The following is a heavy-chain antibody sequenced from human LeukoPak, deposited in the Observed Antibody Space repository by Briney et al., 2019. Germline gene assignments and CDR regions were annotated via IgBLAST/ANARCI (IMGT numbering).Heavy chain of an antibody. D-gene: IGHD6-19*01. CDR1: GGSISSGGYY. Sequence: SQTLSLTCTVSGGSISSGGYYWSWIRQHPGKGLEWIVYIYYSGSTYYNPSLKSRVTISVDMSKNQFSLKLSSVTAADTAVYYCARDTYSSGWYEVSTDAFDIWGQGTMVTVSS. J-gene: IGHJ3*02. V-gene: IGHV4-31*03. CDR2: IYYSGST. CDR3: ARDTYSSGWYEVSTDAFDI.